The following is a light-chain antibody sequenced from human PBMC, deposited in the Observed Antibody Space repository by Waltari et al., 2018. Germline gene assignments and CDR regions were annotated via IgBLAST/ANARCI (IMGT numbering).Light chain of an antibody. V-gene: IGLV1-40*01. CDR1: RSNIGAGYD. CDR3: QSYDSSLSGGV. J-gene: IGLJ2*01. Sequence: QSVLTQPPSVSGAPGPRVTISCTGSRSNIGAGYDVHWYQQLPGTAPKPLIYGNSNRPSGVPDRFSGSKSGTSASLAITGLQAEDEADYYCQSYDSSLSGGVFGGGTKLTVL. CDR2: GNS.